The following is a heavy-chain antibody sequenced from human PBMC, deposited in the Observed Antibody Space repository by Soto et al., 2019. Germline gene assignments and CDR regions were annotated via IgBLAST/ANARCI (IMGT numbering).Heavy chain of an antibody. CDR1: GYTFTRYT. Sequence: ASVKVSCKASGYTFTRYTMNWVRQAPGQRLEWMGWINPDNGNTKSSQKFQDRVIITRDTSASTAYMDLSSLRSEDTAVYYCARGIAKGQLDPWGQGTLFTVCS. CDR3: ARGIAKGQLDP. J-gene: IGHJ5*02. CDR2: INPDNGNT. D-gene: IGHD2-21*01. V-gene: IGHV1-3*01.